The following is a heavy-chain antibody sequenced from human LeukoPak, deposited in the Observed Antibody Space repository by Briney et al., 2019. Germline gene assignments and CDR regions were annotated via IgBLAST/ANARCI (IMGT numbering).Heavy chain of an antibody. CDR3: ATPQSLDAFDL. V-gene: IGHV3-53*01. CDR1: GFSVDGNY. CDR2: IYGGGGGST. Sequence: PGGSLRLSCAASGFSVDGNYMHWVRQAPGKRLEWVSVIYGGGGGSTSYADSVKGRFSIARDNSKNTVYLQMNTLRAEDTAVYFCATPQSLDAFDLWGQGTMVTVSP. J-gene: IGHJ3*01.